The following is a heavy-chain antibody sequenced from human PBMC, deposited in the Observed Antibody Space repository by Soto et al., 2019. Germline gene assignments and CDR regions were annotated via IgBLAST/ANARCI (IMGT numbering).Heavy chain of an antibody. Sequence: GGSLRLSCAASGLTFSSYSMNWVRQAPGKGLEWASYISSSSSTIYYADSVKGRFTISRDNSKNTLYLQMNNLRAEDTAVYYCAKDNCISTSCYRLYNWFDPWGQGTLVTVSS. CDR3: AKDNCISTSCYRLYNWFDP. CDR1: GLTFSSYS. J-gene: IGHJ5*02. CDR2: ISSSSSTI. D-gene: IGHD2-2*01. V-gene: IGHV3-48*01.